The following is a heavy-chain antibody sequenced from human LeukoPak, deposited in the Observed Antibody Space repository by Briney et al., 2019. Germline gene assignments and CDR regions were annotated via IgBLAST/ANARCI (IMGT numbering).Heavy chain of an antibody. J-gene: IGHJ5*02. V-gene: IGHV3-48*01. CDR1: GFTFSSYS. CDR2: ISSSSSTI. Sequence: GGSLRLSCAASGFTFSSYSMNWVRQAPGKGLEWVSYISSSSSTIYYADSVKGRFTISRDNAKNSLYLQMNSLRAEDTALYYCARGIDDGDNWFDPWGQGTLVTVSS. CDR3: ARGIDDGDNWFDP. D-gene: IGHD1-1*01.